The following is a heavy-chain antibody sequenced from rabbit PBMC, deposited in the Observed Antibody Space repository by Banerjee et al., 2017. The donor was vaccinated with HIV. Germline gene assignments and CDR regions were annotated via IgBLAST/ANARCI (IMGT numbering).Heavy chain of an antibody. J-gene: IGHJ4*01. CDR3: AIYAVYGYLSL. V-gene: IGHV1S43*01. CDR1: GFSFSSGYD. D-gene: IGHD6-1*01. CDR2: IYADYDST. Sequence: QQQLVESGGGLVKPGASLTLTCKASGFSFSSGYDMCWVRQAPGKGLEWIACIYADYDSTDYASWVNGRFTISFDNAQNTVFLQMTSLTAADTATYFCAIYAVYGYLSLWGPGTLVTVS.